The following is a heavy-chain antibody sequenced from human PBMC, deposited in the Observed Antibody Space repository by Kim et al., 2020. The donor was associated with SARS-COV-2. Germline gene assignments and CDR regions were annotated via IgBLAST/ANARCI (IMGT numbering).Heavy chain of an antibody. Sequence: ASVKVSCKASGYKLSNYGVSWVRQAPGQGLEWMGWISGYSGITKYAQKVQGRVSMTTDTSTNTAYLELRSLRSDDTAVYYCASSPASVVGWFDPWGQGTLVTVSS. CDR1: GYKLSNYG. CDR3: ASSPASVVGWFDP. J-gene: IGHJ5*02. CDR2: ISGYSGIT. V-gene: IGHV1-18*04. D-gene: IGHD2-15*01.